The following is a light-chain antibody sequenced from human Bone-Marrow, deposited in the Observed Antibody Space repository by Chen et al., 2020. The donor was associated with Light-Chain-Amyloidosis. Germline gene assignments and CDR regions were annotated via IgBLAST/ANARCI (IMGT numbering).Light chain of an antibody. J-gene: IGKJ2*01. CDR2: DTF. Sequence: EIVLTQSPATLSLSPGERATLSCRASQSVSSYLAWYQQKPGQAPRLLIQDTFNRATGTPARFSGSGYGTDFTLTISSLEPEDFAVYYCHQRSNWLPYTFGQGTKLEIK. CDR3: HQRSNWLPYT. V-gene: IGKV3-11*01. CDR1: QSVSSY.